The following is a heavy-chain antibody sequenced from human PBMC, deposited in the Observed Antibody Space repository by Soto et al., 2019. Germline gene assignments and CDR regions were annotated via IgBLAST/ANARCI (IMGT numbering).Heavy chain of an antibody. J-gene: IGHJ6*02. CDR1: GFTFSTYS. Sequence: GGSLRLSCVGSGFTFSTYSINWVRQAPGKGLEWVSSISSRSDIYYADSVKGRFTISRDNAKNSVSLQMNSLRAEDTAVYYCAREYTAWPLAYGLDVWGQGTTVTVS. CDR2: ISSRSDI. D-gene: IGHD2-2*02. CDR3: AREYTAWPLAYGLDV. V-gene: IGHV3-21*01.